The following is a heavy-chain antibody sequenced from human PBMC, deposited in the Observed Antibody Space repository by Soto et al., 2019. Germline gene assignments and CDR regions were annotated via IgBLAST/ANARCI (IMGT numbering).Heavy chain of an antibody. Sequence: HPGGSLRLSCAASGFTFSSYAMSWVRQAPGKGLEWVSAISGSGGSTYYADSVKGRFTISRDNSKNTLYLQMNSLRAEDTAVYYCATCRYYDSSGYPDYWGQGTLVTVSS. CDR1: GFTFSSYA. D-gene: IGHD3-22*01. CDR3: ATCRYYDSSGYPDY. J-gene: IGHJ4*02. V-gene: IGHV3-23*01. CDR2: ISGSGGST.